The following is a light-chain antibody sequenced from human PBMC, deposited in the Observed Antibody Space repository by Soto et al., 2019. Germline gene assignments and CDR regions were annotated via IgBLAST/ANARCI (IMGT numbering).Light chain of an antibody. V-gene: IGKV1-12*02. J-gene: IGKJ3*01. CDR3: QQANSFPFT. CDR1: QIIGSW. Sequence: DIQMTQSPSSVSASIGDRVTITCRASQIIGSWLAWYQQKPGKAPTLLIYAASSLQSGVPSRFSGSGSGTDFTLTFTSLQAEDSATYHCQQANSFPFTFGAGTKVDIK. CDR2: AAS.